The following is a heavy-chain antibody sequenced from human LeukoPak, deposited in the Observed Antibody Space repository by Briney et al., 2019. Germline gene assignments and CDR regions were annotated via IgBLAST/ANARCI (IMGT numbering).Heavy chain of an antibody. CDR3: AREVVLHGYMVRGVKSGLDV. CDR1: GGSVSGYY. D-gene: IGHD3-10*01. CDR2: IYHSGST. J-gene: IGHJ6*02. Sequence: SETLSLTCTVSGGSVSGYYWSWIRQSPGRGLEWIGYIYHSGSTNYNPSLKSRVTMSVDTSKNQFSLKLTSLTAADSALYYCAREVVLHGYMVRGVKSGLDVWGQGTTVTVSS. V-gene: IGHV4-59*02.